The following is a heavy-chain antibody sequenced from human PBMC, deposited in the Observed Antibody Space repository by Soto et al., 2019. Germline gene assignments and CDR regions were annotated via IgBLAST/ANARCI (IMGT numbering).Heavy chain of an antibody. CDR3: ARDSVKDYRFYYDAMDV. J-gene: IGHJ6*02. CDR2: IDYSGKT. V-gene: IGHV4-30-4*01. CDR1: GGSISSGDDY. Sequence: SETLSLTCTVSGGSISSGDDYWSCMRQPPGKGLEWIGYIDYSGKTYSNPSLKSRINISVDTSKNQFSLNLSSVTAADTAVYYCARDSVKDYRFYYDAMDVWGQGTSVTVSS. D-gene: IGHD4-17*01.